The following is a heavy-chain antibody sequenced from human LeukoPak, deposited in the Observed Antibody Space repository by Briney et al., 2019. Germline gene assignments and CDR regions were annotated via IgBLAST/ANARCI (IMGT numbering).Heavy chain of an antibody. CDR3: ARDQGVVTATPVWGYYYGMDV. CDR1: GFTFSSYG. CDR2: IWYDGSNK. J-gene: IGHJ6*02. V-gene: IGHV3-33*01. D-gene: IGHD2-21*02. Sequence: PGGSLRLSCAASGFTFSSYGMHWVRQAPGKGLEWVAVIWYDGSNKYYADSVKGRFTISRDNSKNTLYLQMNSLRAEDTAVYYCARDQGVVTATPVWGYYYGMDVWGQGTTVTVSS.